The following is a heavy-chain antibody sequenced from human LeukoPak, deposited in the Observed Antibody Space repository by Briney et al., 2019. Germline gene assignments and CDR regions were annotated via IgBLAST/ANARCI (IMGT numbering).Heavy chain of an antibody. CDR1: GGSISSSSYY. V-gene: IGHV4-39*01. Sequence: SETLSLICTVSGGSISSSSYYWGWIRQPPGKGLEWIGRIFYTGSTYYTPSLKSRVTISEDTSKNQFSLKLNSVTAADPAVNYCASETAMATRWFDPWGQGTLVTVST. D-gene: IGHD5-18*01. CDR3: ASETAMATRWFDP. CDR2: IFYTGST. J-gene: IGHJ5*02.